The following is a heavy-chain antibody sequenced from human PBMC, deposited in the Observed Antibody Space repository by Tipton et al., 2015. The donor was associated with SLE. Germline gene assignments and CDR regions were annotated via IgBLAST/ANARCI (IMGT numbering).Heavy chain of an antibody. CDR3: ARLREGYSYYYDLDV. J-gene: IGHJ6*02. Sequence: TLSLTCTVSGGSISETIYYWGWIRQPPGKGLEWIGSIYYDGMTYPNPSLKSRVTMSVDTSKNQFSLNFRTVTAADMAVYYCARLREGYSYYYDLDVWGQGPTVTVSS. CDR2: IYYDGMT. D-gene: IGHD1-26*01. CDR1: GGSISETIYY. V-gene: IGHV4-39*07.